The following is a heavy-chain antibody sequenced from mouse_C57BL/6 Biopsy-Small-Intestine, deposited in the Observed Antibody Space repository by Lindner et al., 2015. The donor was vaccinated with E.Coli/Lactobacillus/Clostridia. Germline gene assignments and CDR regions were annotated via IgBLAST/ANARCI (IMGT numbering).Heavy chain of an antibody. V-gene: IGHV3-5*01. CDR1: GISITTGNYR. CDR2: IYYSGTI. J-gene: IGHJ4*01. Sequence: VQLQESGPGLVKPSQTVFLTCTVTGISITTGNYRWSWIRQFPGNKLEWIGYIYYSGTITYNPSLTSRTTITRDTPKNQFFLEMNSLTAEDTATYYCARVYDQYYAMDYWGQGTSVTVSS. D-gene: IGHD2-3*01. CDR3: ARVYDQYYAMDY.